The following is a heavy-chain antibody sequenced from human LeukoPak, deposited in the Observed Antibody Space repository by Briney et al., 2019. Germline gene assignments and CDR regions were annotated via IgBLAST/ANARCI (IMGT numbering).Heavy chain of an antibody. V-gene: IGHV1-69*13. CDR3: AIPGYSGYDFRL. J-gene: IGHJ4*02. CDR2: IIPIFGTA. CDR1: GGTFSSYA. Sequence: LVKVSCKASGGTFSSYAISWVRQAPGQGLEWMGGIIPIFGTAIYAQKFQGRVTITADESTSTAYMELSSLRSEDTAVYYCAIPGYSGYDFRLWGQGTLVTVSS. D-gene: IGHD5-12*01.